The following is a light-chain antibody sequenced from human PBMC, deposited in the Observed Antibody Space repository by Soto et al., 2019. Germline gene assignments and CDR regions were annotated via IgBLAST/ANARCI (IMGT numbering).Light chain of an antibody. CDR1: QSISSW. Sequence: DIQMTQSPSTLSASVGDRGTITCRAIQSISSWLAWYQQKPGKAPKLLIYDASSLESGVPSRFSGSGSGTEFTLTISSLQPDDFATYYCQQYNSYSVTFGPGTKVDIK. V-gene: IGKV1-5*01. CDR3: QQYNSYSVT. CDR2: DAS. J-gene: IGKJ3*01.